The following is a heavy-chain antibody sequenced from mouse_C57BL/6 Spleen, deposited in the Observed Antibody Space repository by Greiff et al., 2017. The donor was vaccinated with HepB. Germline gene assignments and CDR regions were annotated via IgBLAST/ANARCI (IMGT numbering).Heavy chain of an antibody. J-gene: IGHJ3*01. D-gene: IGHD2-2*01. CDR2: INPNNGGT. Sequence: VQLKESGPELVKPGASVKMSCKASGYTFTDYNMHWVKQSHGKSLEWIGYINPNNGGTSYNQKFKGKATLTVNKSSSTAYMELRSLTSEDSAVYYCASGYDDAYWGQGTLVTVSA. CDR1: GYTFTDYN. CDR3: ASGYDDAY. V-gene: IGHV1-22*01.